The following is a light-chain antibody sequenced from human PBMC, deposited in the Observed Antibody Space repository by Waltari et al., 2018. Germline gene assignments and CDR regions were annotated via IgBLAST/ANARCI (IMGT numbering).Light chain of an antibody. Sequence: QSALTQPRSVSGSPGQSVTLSCTGTSSDIGGYKYVSWYQQHPGKAPKLVIYSVDNGASGVPDRFHGSKAGKTASLTISGLQTDDEADYYCCSYAGRYTSVFGGGTRVTVL. CDR1: SSDIGGYKY. J-gene: IGLJ2*01. CDR2: SVD. CDR3: CSYAGRYTSV. V-gene: IGLV2-11*01.